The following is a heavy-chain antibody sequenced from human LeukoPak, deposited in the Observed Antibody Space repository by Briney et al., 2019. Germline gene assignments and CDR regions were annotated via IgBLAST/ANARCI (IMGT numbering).Heavy chain of an antibody. CDR3: ARDLGIAVAASYYYYYGMDV. CDR2: IYHSGST. J-gene: IGHJ6*02. V-gene: IGHV4-59*01. CDR1: GGSISSYY. D-gene: IGHD6-19*01. Sequence: SETLSLTCTVSGGSISSYYWSWIRQPPGKGLEWIGYIYHSGSTNYNPSLKSRVTISVDTPKNQFSLKLSSVTAADTAVYYCARDLGIAVAASYYYYYGMDVWGQGTTVTVSS.